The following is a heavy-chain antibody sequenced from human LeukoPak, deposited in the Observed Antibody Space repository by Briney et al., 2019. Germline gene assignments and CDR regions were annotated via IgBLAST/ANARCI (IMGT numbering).Heavy chain of an antibody. V-gene: IGHV3-21*05. CDR3: ARRGPYFDY. Sequence: GGSLRLSCTASGFTFINHGMNWVRQAPGKGLEWISYISSTSTDIYYVDSVKGRFTISRDNAKNSLYLQMNSLRPEDTSIYYCARRGPYFDYWGQGILVTVSS. CDR2: ISSTSTDI. D-gene: IGHD3-10*01. J-gene: IGHJ4*02. CDR1: GFTFINHG.